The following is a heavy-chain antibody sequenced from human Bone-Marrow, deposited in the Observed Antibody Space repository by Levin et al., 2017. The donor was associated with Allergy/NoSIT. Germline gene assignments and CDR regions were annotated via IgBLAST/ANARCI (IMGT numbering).Heavy chain of an antibody. CDR2: VDTGSGET. D-gene: IGHD3-10*01. CDR3: AKADGSGSYFSTLTY. J-gene: IGHJ4*02. Sequence: ASVKVSCKASGYSFTTYAMHWVRQTPGQRLEWLGWVDTGSGETRYPQKFRGRIIITRDTSASTAYMELSSLRSEDTAVYYCAKADGSGSYFSTLTYWGQGTPVTVSA. V-gene: IGHV1-3*04. CDR1: GYSFTTYA.